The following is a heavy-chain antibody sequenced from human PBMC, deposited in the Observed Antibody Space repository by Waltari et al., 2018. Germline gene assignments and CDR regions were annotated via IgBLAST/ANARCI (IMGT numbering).Heavy chain of an antibody. CDR2: INDDGTKE. CDR1: GVDSRGYW. V-gene: IGHV3-7*01. J-gene: IGHJ4*02. Sequence: EVQLVESGGGLVQPGWSLRLSSVAFGVDSRGYWMGWVRQAPGKRLEWVANINDDGTKEFYVESLKGRVTISRDNAKNSVYLQTTSLRAEDTALYYCARSGLVSAFDYWGQGSLVTVAS. CDR3: ARSGLVSAFDY. D-gene: IGHD3-9*01.